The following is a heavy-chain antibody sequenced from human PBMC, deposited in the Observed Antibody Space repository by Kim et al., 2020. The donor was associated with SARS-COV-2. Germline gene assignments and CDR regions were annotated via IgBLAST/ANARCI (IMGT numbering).Heavy chain of an antibody. CDR2: IHPNSGGT. D-gene: IGHD3-10*01. CDR3: ARDETNTYYYGSGRYYFYYCMDV. V-gene: IGHV1-2*04. CDR1: GYTFTGYY. Sequence: ASVKVSCKASGYTFTGYYMHWVRQAPGQGLEWMGWIHPNSGGTNYAQKFQGWVTMTRDKSISTAYMELSRLRSDDTAVYYCARDETNTYYYGSGRYYFYYCMDVWGQGTTVTVSS. J-gene: IGHJ6*02.